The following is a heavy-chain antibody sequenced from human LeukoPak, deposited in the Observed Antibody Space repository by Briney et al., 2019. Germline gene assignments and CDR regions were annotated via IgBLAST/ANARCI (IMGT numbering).Heavy chain of an antibody. V-gene: IGHV4-59*08. CDR1: GGSIGTYY. J-gene: IGHJ5*02. D-gene: IGHD1-26*01. CDR2: IYYSGST. CDR3: ARHGGSGSYYNWFDP. Sequence: NPSETLSLTCTVSGGSIGTYYWSWIRQPPGKGLEWIGYIYYSGSTNYNPSLKSRVTISVDTSKNQFSLKLNSVTAADTAIYYCARHGGSGSYYNWFDPWGQGTLVTVSS.